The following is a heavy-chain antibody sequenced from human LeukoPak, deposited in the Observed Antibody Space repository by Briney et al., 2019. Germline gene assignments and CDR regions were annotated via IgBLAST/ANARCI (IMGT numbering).Heavy chain of an antibody. Sequence: PSETLSLTCTVSGGSISSGGYYWSWIRQHPGKGLEWIGYIYYSGSTYYNPSLKSRVTISVDTSKNQFSLKLSSVTAADTAVYYCARDRMAAAFRYWGQETLVTVSS. CDR1: GGSISSGGYY. D-gene: IGHD6-13*01. CDR3: ARDRMAAAFRY. J-gene: IGHJ4*02. V-gene: IGHV4-31*03. CDR2: IYYSGST.